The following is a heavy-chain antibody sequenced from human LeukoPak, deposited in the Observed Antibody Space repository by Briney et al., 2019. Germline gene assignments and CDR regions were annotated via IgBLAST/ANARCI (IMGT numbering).Heavy chain of an antibody. CDR3: TSLYRGYYSPYDY. V-gene: IGHV4-39*01. CDR1: GGSIRSTSFY. J-gene: IGHJ4*02. Sequence: SETLSLTCTVSGGSIRSTSFYWGWIRQPPGKGLEWIGSIYYTGSTYYNPSLTSRVIISVDTSKNQFSLGLTSVTVADTAVYYCTSLYRGYYSPYDYWGQGSLVTVSS. CDR2: IYYTGST. D-gene: IGHD3-22*01.